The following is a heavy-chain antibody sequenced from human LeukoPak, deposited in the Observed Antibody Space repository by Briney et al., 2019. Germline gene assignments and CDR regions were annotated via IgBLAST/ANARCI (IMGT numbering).Heavy chain of an antibody. J-gene: IGHJ4*02. CDR2: ISGSGGST. V-gene: IGHV3-23*01. D-gene: IGHD3-16*02. CDR1: GFTFSSYR. Sequence: GGSLRLSCAASGFTFSSYRMTWVRQAPGKGLEWVSDISGSGGSTYYADSVKRRFTIPRDNSKNTLYLQMNSLRAEDTALYYCAKALRGELSYWGQGTLVTVSS. CDR3: AKALRGELSY.